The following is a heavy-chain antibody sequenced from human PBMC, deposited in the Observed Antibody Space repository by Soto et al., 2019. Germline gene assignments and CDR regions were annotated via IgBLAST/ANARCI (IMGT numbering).Heavy chain of an antibody. CDR2: ISVYNGNT. J-gene: IGHJ5*02. Sequence: QVQLVQSGAEVKRPGASVKVSCKASGYTFRTNGISWVRQAPGQGLQWMGWISVYNGNTNYAQNFQDRVTMTTDASTSTADMELRSLRSDDTAVYYCARDHIAVRPGWFDPWGQGTQVIVSS. CDR1: GYTFRTNG. V-gene: IGHV1-18*04. D-gene: IGHD6-6*01. CDR3: ARDHIAVRPGWFDP.